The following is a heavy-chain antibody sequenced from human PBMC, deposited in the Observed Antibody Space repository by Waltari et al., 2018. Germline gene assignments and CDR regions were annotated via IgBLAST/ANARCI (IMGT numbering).Heavy chain of an antibody. CDR1: GYTFSNFA. D-gene: IGHD6-19*01. CDR2: ITAGNDNT. V-gene: IGHV1-3*01. CDR3: AALTSGWSYGMDV. J-gene: IGHJ6*02. Sequence: QVQLVQSGAEVKKPGASVKFSCKASGYTFSNFAIHWVRQAPGQRLEWMGWITAGNDNTKYSQKLQGRLTSTRNTAASRAYMELSSLKSEDTAVYYCAALTSGWSYGMDVWGQGTTVTVPS.